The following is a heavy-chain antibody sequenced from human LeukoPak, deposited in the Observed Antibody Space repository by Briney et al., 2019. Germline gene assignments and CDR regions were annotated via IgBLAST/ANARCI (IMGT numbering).Heavy chain of an antibody. J-gene: IGHJ4*02. V-gene: IGHV3-30*18. D-gene: IGHD2-15*01. Sequence: GGSLRLSCAASGFTFSSYGMHWVRQAPGKGLEWVAVISYDGSNKYYADSVKGRFTISRDNSKNTLYLQMNSLRAEDTAVYYCAKDTERYCNGGSCYYFDYWGQGTLVTVSS. CDR2: ISYDGSNK. CDR3: AKDTERYCNGGSCYYFDY. CDR1: GFTFSSYG.